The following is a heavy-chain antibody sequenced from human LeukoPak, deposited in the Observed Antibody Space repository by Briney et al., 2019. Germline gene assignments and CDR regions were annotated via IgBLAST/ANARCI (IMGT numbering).Heavy chain of an antibody. V-gene: IGHV3-7*01. Sequence: PGGSLRLSCAASGFTFSNYWMSWVRQASGKGLEWVANIKQDGSEKYYVDSVKGRFTISRDNAKNSLYLQMNSLRAEDTAVYYCARRYFDYWGQGTLVTVSS. J-gene: IGHJ4*02. CDR1: GFTFSNYW. CDR3: ARRYFDY. CDR2: IKQDGSEK. D-gene: IGHD1-14*01.